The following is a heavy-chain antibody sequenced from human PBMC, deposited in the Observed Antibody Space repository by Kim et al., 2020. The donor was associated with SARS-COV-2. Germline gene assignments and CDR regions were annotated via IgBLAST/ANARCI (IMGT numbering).Heavy chain of an antibody. CDR3: ATALHYGDWEGYYYYYGMDV. CDR1: GYTLTELS. CDR2: FDPEDGET. V-gene: IGHV1-24*01. D-gene: IGHD3-10*01. J-gene: IGHJ6*02. Sequence: ASVKVSCKVSGYTLTELSMHWVRQAPGKGLEWMGGFDPEDGETIYAQKFQGRVTMTEDTSTDTAYMELSSLRSEDTAVYYCATALHYGDWEGYYYYYGMDVWGQGTTVTVSS.